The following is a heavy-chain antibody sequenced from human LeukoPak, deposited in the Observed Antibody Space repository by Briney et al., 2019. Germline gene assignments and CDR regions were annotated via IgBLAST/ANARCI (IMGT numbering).Heavy chain of an antibody. J-gene: IGHJ6*02. V-gene: IGHV1-18*01. CDR3: ARGAATDYYYYGMDV. D-gene: IGHD6-25*01. CDR2: ISAYNGNT. Sequence: ASVKVSCKASGYTFTSYGISWVRQAPGQGLEWMGWISAYNGNTNYAQKLQGRVTMTTDTSTGTAYMELRSLRSDDTAVYYCARGAATDYYYYGMDVWGQGTTVTVSS. CDR1: GYTFTSYG.